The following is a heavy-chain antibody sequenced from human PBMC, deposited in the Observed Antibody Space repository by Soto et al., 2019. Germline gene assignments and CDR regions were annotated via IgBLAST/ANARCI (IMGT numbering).Heavy chain of an antibody. CDR1: GFTFSIYW. Sequence: GGSLRISCATSGFTFSIYWISWVRQAPGKGLEWVANIKQDGSEKYYVDSVKGRFTISRDNAKNSLYLQMNSLRAEDTAVYYCARDGGSSSWYYFDYWGQGTLVNVSS. J-gene: IGHJ4*02. V-gene: IGHV3-7*03. CDR3: ARDGGSSSWYYFDY. D-gene: IGHD6-13*01. CDR2: IKQDGSEK.